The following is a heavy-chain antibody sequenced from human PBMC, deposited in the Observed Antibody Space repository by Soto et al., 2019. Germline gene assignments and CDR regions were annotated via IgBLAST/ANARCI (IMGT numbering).Heavy chain of an antibody. J-gene: IGHJ4*02. CDR3: AKIKGAITFLHFDN. D-gene: IGHD3-16*01. CDR2: LTETGGST. V-gene: IGHV3-23*01. CDR1: TFNLKNYA. Sequence: HPGGSLRLSCVDPTFNLKNYAMAWVRQAPGKGLEWVSALTETGGSTYYAASVKGRFTISRDNSRSTLYLQMDRLRVDDTAVYYCAKIKGAITFLHFDNWGQGTLVTVSS.